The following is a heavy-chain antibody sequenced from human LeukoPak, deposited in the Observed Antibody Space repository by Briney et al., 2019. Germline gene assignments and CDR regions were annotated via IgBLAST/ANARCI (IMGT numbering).Heavy chain of an antibody. CDR1: GFTFSTYC. V-gene: IGHV3-74*01. D-gene: IGHD6-19*01. CDR2: IDSDGSRT. CDR3: ARPDTQYSSGIDGFDY. Sequence: GGSLRLSRAASGFTFSTYCMHWVRQAPGKGLVWVSRIDSDGSRTTYADSVKGRFTISRDNAKNTLYLQMNSLRTEDTAVYYCARPDTQYSSGIDGFDYWGQGTMVTVSS. J-gene: IGHJ3*01.